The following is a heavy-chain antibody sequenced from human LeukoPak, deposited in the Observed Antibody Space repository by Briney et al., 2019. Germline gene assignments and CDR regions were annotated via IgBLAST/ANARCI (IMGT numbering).Heavy chain of an antibody. CDR3: AKKSSSGYYYPFDY. CDR2: ISGSGGST. J-gene: IGHJ4*02. V-gene: IGHV3-23*01. Sequence: GGSLRPSCAASGFTFSSYAMSWVRQAPGKGLEWVSTISGSGGSTYYADSVKGRFTISRDNSRNTLYLQMNSLRAEDTAVYYCAKKSSSGYYYPFDYWGQGTLVTVSS. D-gene: IGHD3-22*01. CDR1: GFTFSSYA.